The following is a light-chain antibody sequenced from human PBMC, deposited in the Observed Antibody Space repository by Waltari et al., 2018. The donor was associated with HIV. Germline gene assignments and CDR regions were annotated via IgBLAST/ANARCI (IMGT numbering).Light chain of an antibody. CDR1: PSDIGRNN. J-gene: IGLJ3*02. Sequence: QSVLTQPPSASGTPGQRVTISCSGSPSDIGRNNVCWYQLLPGTTPKLLMFSTGQRPSGVHDRFSGSKSGTSASLVISGLRSEDEGDYYCATWEDSLSGWVFGGGTKLTVL. CDR2: STG. V-gene: IGLV1-47*01. CDR3: ATWEDSLSGWV.